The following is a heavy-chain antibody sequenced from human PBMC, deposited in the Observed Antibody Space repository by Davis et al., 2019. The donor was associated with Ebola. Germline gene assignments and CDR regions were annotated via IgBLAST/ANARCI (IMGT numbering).Heavy chain of an antibody. CDR3: ARDQVMVRDPDWFDP. V-gene: IGHV3-9*01. J-gene: IGHJ5*02. Sequence: GGSLRLSCAASGFTFDDYAMHWVRQAPGKGLEWVSGISWNSGSIGYADSVKGRFTISRDNAKNSLYLQMNSLRAEDTAVYYCARDQVMVRDPDWFDPWGQGTLVTVSS. CDR2: ISWNSGSI. CDR1: GFTFDDYA. D-gene: IGHD3-10*01.